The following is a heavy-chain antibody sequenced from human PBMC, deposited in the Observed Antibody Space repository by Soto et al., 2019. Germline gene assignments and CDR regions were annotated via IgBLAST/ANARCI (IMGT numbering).Heavy chain of an antibody. V-gene: IGHV3-30*18. CDR1: GFTFSDYA. Sequence: VQLVESGGGVVQPGRSLRLSCAASGFTFSDYAMHWVRQAPGKGLEWVAVVSHDGRNTHYADSVKGRFTISRDSSKNTVSLEMTSRRGEDTAVYYCAKGGRQWLVTSDFNYWGQGALVTVSS. CDR3: AKGGRQWLVTSDFNY. J-gene: IGHJ4*02. D-gene: IGHD6-19*01. CDR2: VSHDGRNT.